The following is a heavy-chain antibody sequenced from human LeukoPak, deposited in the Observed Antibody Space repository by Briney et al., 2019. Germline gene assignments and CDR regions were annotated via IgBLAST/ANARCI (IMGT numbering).Heavy chain of an antibody. CDR3: ARVQTYYDFWSGYQGHFYFDY. D-gene: IGHD3-3*01. V-gene: IGHV3-11*01. CDR2: ISSSGSTI. J-gene: IGHJ4*02. CDR1: GFTFSDYY. Sequence: GGSLRLSCAASGFTFSDYYMSWIRQAPGKGLEWVSYISSSGSTIYYADSVKGRFTISRDSAKNSLYLQMNSLRAEDTAVYYCARVQTYYDFWSGYQGHFYFDYWGQGTLVTVSS.